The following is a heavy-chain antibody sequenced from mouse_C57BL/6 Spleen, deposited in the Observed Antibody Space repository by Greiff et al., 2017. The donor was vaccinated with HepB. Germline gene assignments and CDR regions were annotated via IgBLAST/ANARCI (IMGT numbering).Heavy chain of an antibody. CDR2: ISSGSSTI. V-gene: IGHV5-17*01. CDR1: GFTFSDYG. D-gene: IGHD1-1*01. CDR3: ARSTTVGGYAMDY. Sequence: EVKVVESGGGLVKPGGSLKLSCAASGFTFSDYGMHWVRQAPEKGLEWVAYISSGSSTIYYADTVKGRFTISRDNAKNTLFLQMTSVRSEDTAMYYCARSTTVGGYAMDYWGQGTSVTVSS. J-gene: IGHJ4*01.